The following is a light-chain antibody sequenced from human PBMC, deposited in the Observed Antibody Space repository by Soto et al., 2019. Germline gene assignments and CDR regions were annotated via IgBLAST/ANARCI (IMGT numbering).Light chain of an antibody. CDR1: QSVRAN. J-gene: IGKJ1*01. Sequence: IVMTQSPATLSLFPGERATLSCRASQSVRANLAWYQQKPGQAPRLLIYDASTRATGIPARFSGIGSGTEFTLTISSMQPDDFATYYCQQYNSYWTFGQGTKVDIK. V-gene: IGKV3-15*01. CDR3: QQYNSYWT. CDR2: DAS.